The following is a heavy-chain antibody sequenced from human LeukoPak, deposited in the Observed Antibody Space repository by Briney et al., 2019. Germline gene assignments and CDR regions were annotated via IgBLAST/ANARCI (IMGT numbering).Heavy chain of an antibody. CDR1: GYTFTSYG. J-gene: IGHJ3*02. D-gene: IGHD1-26*01. CDR2: ISAYNGNT. Sequence: APVKVSCKASGYTFTSYGITWVRQAPGQGLEWVGWISAYNGNTNYEQKLQGRATMTRDTSTSTVYMELRSLRSDDTAVYYCARGIDSASPPLGTFEIWGQGTMVTVSS. V-gene: IGHV1-18*04. CDR3: ARGIDSASPPLGTFEI.